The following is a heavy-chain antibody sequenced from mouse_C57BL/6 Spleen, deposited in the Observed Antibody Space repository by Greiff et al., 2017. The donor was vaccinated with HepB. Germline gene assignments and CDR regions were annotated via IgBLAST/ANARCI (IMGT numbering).Heavy chain of an antibody. CDR1: GFTFSDYG. J-gene: IGHJ2*01. D-gene: IGHD2-1*01. Sequence: EVKLVESGGGLVKPGGSLKLSCEASGFTFSDYGMHWVRQAPEKGLEWVAYISSGSSTIYYADKVKGRVTISRDNAKNTLFLQMTSMKSEDSAIYYCAKSYGNYGYFDYWGQGTTLTVSS. CDR3: AKSYGNYGYFDY. V-gene: IGHV5-17*01. CDR2: ISSGSSTI.